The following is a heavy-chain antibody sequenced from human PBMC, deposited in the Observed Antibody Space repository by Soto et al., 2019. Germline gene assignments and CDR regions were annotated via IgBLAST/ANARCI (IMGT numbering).Heavy chain of an antibody. CDR3: AKDKPGTTSFDY. CDR2: ISDRGDAT. Sequence: EVQLLESGGGLVQPGGSVRLSCAASGFTISRNAMYWVRQAPGKGLEWVSEISDRGDATHYADSVKGRFTISRDTSKNTPYLQKNTLRAEDTAISYRAKDKPGTTSFDYWGRGTPVTVSS. CDR1: GFTISRNA. D-gene: IGHD1-1*01. J-gene: IGHJ4*02. V-gene: IGHV3-23*01.